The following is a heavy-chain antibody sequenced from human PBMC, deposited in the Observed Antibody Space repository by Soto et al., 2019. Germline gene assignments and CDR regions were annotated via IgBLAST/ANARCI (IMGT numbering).Heavy chain of an antibody. CDR3: ARDRSTGYSYAADY. J-gene: IGHJ4*02. Sequence: RASVKVSCKASGYTFTSYGISWVRQAPGQGLEWMGWISAYNGNTNYAQKLQGRVTMTTDTSTSTAYMELRSLRSDDTAVYYCARDRSTGYSYAADYWGQGTLVTVSS. CDR1: GYTFTSYG. CDR2: ISAYNGNT. V-gene: IGHV1-18*01. D-gene: IGHD5-18*01.